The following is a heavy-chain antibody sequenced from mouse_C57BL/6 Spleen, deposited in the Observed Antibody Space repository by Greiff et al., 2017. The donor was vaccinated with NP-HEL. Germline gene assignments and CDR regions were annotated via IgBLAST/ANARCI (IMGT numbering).Heavy chain of an antibody. Sequence: VKLQESGPELVKPGASVKISCKASGYAFSSSWMNWVKQRPGKGLEWIGRIYPGDGDTNYNGKFKGKATLTADKSSSTAYMQLSSLTSEDSAVYFCARSHYYDYDETWFAYWGQGTLVTVSA. V-gene: IGHV1-82*01. D-gene: IGHD2-4*01. CDR1: GYAFSSSW. CDR3: ARSHYYDYDETWFAY. J-gene: IGHJ3*01. CDR2: IYPGDGDT.